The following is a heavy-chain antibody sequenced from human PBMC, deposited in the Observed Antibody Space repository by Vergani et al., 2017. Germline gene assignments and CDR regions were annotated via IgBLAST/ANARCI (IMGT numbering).Heavy chain of an antibody. Sequence: QVQLVQSGAEVKKPGASVKVSCKASGYTFTGYYMHWVRQAPGQGLEWMGWINPNSGGTNYAQKFQGRVTMTRDTSISTAYMELSRLRSDDTAVYYCARDRAPIGAAENWFDPWGHGTLVTVSS. CDR2: INPNSGGT. CDR3: ARDRAPIGAAENWFDP. J-gene: IGHJ5*02. CDR1: GYTFTGYY. D-gene: IGHD6-13*01. V-gene: IGHV1-2*02.